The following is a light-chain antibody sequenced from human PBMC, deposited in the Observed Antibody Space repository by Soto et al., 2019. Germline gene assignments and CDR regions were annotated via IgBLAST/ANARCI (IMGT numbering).Light chain of an antibody. V-gene: IGKV3-20*01. J-gene: IGKJ1*01. CDR1: QSVNNNN. CDR2: GAS. Sequence: EIVLTQSPGTLSLSPGERATLSCRASQSVNNNNLAWYQQKPGQAPRLLIYGASSRATGIPDRFSGSGSGTDVTLTISRVEPEDFVVYYCHQYGSSLWTFGQGTKVEIK. CDR3: HQYGSSLWT.